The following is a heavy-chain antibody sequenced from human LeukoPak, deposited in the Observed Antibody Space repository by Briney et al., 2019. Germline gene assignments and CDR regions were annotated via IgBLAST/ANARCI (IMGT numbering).Heavy chain of an antibody. D-gene: IGHD3-22*01. CDR1: GESFSIYY. J-gene: IGHJ4*02. CDR2: INHSGST. Sequence: SETLSLTCAVYGESFSIYYWNWIRQPPGKGLEWIGEINHSGSTSYNPSLKSRVTISVDKSKNQFSLRLSSVTAADTAVYYCARDQYYYDSSARPGGWGQGTLVTVSS. V-gene: IGHV4-34*01. CDR3: ARDQYYYDSSARPGG.